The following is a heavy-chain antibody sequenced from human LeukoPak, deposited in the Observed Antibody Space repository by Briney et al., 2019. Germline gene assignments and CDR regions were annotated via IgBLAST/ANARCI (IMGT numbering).Heavy chain of an antibody. CDR2: INHSGST. D-gene: IGHD3-22*01. V-gene: IGHV4-34*01. CDR3: ARALTYYYDSSGYLDY. J-gene: IGHJ4*02. Sequence: PSETLPLTCAVYGGSFSGYYWSWIRQPPGKGLEWIGEINHSGSTNYNPSLKSRVTISVDTSKNQFSLKLSSVTAADTAVYYCARALTYYYDSSGYLDYWGQGTLVTVSS. CDR1: GGSFSGYY.